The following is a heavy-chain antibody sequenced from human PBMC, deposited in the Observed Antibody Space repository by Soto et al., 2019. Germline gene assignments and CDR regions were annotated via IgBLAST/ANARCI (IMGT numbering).Heavy chain of an antibody. D-gene: IGHD3-22*01. CDR2: INHSGST. CDR1: GGSFSGYY. Sequence: SETLSLTCAVYGGSFSGYYWSWIRQPPGKGLEWIGEINHSGSTNYNPSLKSRVTISVDTSKNQFSLKLSSVTAADTAVYYCARGSNYYDSSGYYVPSVKFDYWGQGTLVTVS. CDR3: ARGSNYYDSSGYYVPSVKFDY. J-gene: IGHJ4*02. V-gene: IGHV4-34*01.